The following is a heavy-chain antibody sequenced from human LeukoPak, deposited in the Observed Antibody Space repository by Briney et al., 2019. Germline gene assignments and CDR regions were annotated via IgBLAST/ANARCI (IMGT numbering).Heavy chain of an antibody. CDR1: GFTFSDYY. CDR2: ISSSGSTI. V-gene: IGHV3-11*01. J-gene: IGHJ3*02. Sequence: GGSLRLSCAASGFTFSDYYMSWIRQAPEKGLEWVSYISSSGSTIYYADSVKGRFTISRDNAKNSLYLQMNSLRAEDTAVYYCARRAQDYGGNSFAFDIWGQGTMVTVSS. D-gene: IGHD4-23*01. CDR3: ARRAQDYGGNSFAFDI.